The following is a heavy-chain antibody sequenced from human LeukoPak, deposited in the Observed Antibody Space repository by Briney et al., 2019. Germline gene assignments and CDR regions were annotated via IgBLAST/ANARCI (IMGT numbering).Heavy chain of an antibody. J-gene: IGHJ4*02. V-gene: IGHV3-66*01. CDR1: GLSVRGNY. D-gene: IGHD2-8*01. CDR3: ARLGANRSCTNGVCYYCDF. CDR2: LISGGST. Sequence: GGCLRLSCAASGLSVRGNYMSWVRQAPGKGLEWVSVLISGGSTFYADSVKGRFTLSRDNSKNTLYLQMNSLRAEDTAVYYCARLGANRSCTNGVCYYCDFWGQGTLFSLSS.